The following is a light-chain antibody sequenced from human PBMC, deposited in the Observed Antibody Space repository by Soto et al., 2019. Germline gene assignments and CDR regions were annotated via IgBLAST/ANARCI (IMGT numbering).Light chain of an antibody. CDR3: NSYAGRPYV. CDR2: EVN. V-gene: IGLV2-8*01. J-gene: IGLJ1*01. CDR1: SSDVGSYNY. Sequence: QSALTQPPCASGSPGQSVTISCTGTSSDVGSYNYVSWYQQHPGKAPKLMIYEVNKRPSGVPDRFSGSKSGNTASLTVSGLQAEDEADYYCNSYAGRPYVFGTGTKVTVL.